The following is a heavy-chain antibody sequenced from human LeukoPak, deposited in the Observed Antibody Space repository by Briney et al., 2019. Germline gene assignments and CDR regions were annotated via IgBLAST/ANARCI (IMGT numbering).Heavy chain of an antibody. CDR3: ARGGKGAFDM. V-gene: IGHV3-74*01. J-gene: IGHJ3*02. D-gene: IGHD1-26*01. CDR1: GFTFNYYW. Sequence: GGSLRLSCAASGFTFNYYWMHWIRQAPGKGLVWVSHIHSDGTTTTYADSVKGRFTISRDNAKNTLYLQMNSLRAEDTAVYYCARGGKGAFDMWGQGTVVTVSS. CDR2: IHSDGTTT.